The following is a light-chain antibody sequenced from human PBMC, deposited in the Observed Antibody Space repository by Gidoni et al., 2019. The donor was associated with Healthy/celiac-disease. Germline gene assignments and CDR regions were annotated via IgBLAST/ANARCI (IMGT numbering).Light chain of an antibody. Sequence: QSVLTPPPSVSGAPGQRVTISCTGSSSNTGAGYDVHWYQQLPGTAPKLLIYGNSNRPSGVPDRFSGSKSGTSASLAITGLQAEDEADYYCQSYDSSLSGQGVFGGGTKLTVL. J-gene: IGLJ3*02. CDR3: QSYDSSLSGQGV. CDR1: SSNTGAGYD. CDR2: GNS. V-gene: IGLV1-40*01.